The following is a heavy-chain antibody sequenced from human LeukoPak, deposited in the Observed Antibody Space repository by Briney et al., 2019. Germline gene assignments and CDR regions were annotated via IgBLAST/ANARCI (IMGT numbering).Heavy chain of an antibody. J-gene: IGHJ4*02. CDR1: GGSFSGYY. Sequence: SETLSLTCAVSGGSFSGYYWSWIRQPPGKGLEWIGEINHSGSTNYNPSLKSRVTISVDTSKNQFSLKLSSVTAADTAVYYCARGDSSGWYFVYWGQGTLVTVSS. CDR2: INHSGST. D-gene: IGHD6-19*01. V-gene: IGHV4-34*01. CDR3: ARGDSSGWYFVY.